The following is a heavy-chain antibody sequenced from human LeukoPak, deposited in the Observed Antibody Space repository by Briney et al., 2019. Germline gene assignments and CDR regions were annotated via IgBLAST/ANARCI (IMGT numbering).Heavy chain of an antibody. V-gene: IGHV3-23*01. CDR1: GFTFSSYA. D-gene: IGHD6-19*01. J-gene: IGHJ4*02. CDR2: ISGSGGST. Sequence: GGSLRLSCAASGFTFSSYAMSWVRQPPGKGLEWVSSISGSGGSTYDADSVKGRFTISRDNSKNTLDLQMNSLRADDTAVYYCARGVSSGWLGQFNHWGQGTLVTVSS. CDR3: ARGVSSGWLGQFNH.